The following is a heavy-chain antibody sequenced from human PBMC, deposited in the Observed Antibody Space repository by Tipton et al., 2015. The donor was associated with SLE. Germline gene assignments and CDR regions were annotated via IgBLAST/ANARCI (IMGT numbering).Heavy chain of an antibody. CDR1: GGSISSGDYY. CDR2: IYYSGST. V-gene: IGHV4-30-4*08. CDR3: ARDRTMVRGVLDY. Sequence: TLSLTCTVSGGSISSGDYYWSWIRQPPGKGLEWIGYIYYSGSTYYNPSLKSRVTISVDTSKNQFSLKLSSVTAADTAVYYCARDRTMVRGVLDYWGQGTLVTVSS. D-gene: IGHD3-10*01. J-gene: IGHJ4*02.